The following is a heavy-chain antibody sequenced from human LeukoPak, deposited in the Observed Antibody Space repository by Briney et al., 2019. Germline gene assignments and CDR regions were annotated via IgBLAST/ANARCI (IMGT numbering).Heavy chain of an antibody. CDR1: GFTFSTYW. CDR2: IKEDGSEK. V-gene: IGHV3-7*01. Sequence: GGSLRLSCAASGFTFSTYWMSWVPQAPGKGLEWVANIKEDGSEKYYVDSVKGRFTISRDDAKNSLYLQMNSLRAEDTAVYYCARGSDWFDPWGQGTLVTVSS. J-gene: IGHJ5*02. CDR3: ARGSDWFDP.